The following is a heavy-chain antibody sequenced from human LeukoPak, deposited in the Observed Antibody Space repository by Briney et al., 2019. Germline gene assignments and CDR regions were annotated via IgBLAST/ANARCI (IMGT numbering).Heavy chain of an antibody. Sequence: GGSLRLSCAASGFTFSSYGMHWVRQAPGKGLEWVAFIRYDGSNIYYADSVKGRFTISRDNAKNSLYLQMNSLRAEDTAVYYCAREDIVVVPAAHFDYWGQGTLVTVSS. CDR2: IRYDGSNI. D-gene: IGHD2-2*01. J-gene: IGHJ4*02. CDR3: AREDIVVVPAAHFDY. CDR1: GFTFSSYG. V-gene: IGHV3-30*02.